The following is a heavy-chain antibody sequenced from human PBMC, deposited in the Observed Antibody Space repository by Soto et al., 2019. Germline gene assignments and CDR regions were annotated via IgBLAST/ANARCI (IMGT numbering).Heavy chain of an antibody. Sequence: TGGSLRLSCAASGFTFSSYGIHWVRHAPGKGLEWVALISYDGSNKYYADSVKGRFTISRDNSKNTLYLQMNSLRAEDTAMYYCAKDAPYYYDSSGYYGPFDYWGQGTLVTVSS. D-gene: IGHD3-22*01. J-gene: IGHJ4*02. CDR2: ISYDGSNK. V-gene: IGHV3-30*18. CDR1: GFTFSSYG. CDR3: AKDAPYYYDSSGYYGPFDY.